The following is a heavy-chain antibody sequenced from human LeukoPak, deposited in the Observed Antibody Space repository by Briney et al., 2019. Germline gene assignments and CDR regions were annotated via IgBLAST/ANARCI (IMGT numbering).Heavy chain of an antibody. J-gene: IGHJ4*02. D-gene: IGHD6-19*01. CDR1: GFTFDDYA. Sequence: GGSLRLSCAASGFTFDDYAMHWVRQAPGKGLEWVSGISWNSGSIGYADSVKGRFTISRDNAKNSLYLQMNSLRAEDTALYYCAKDMDYEDSSGWVNWAQGTLVTVS. CDR3: AKDMDYEDSSGWVN. V-gene: IGHV3-9*01. CDR2: ISWNSGSI.